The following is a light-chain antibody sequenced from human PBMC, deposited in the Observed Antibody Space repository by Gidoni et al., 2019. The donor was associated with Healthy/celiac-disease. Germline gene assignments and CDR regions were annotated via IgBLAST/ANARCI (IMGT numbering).Light chain of an antibody. Sequence: DIQMTQSPSSLSASVGDRVTITCQASQDISNYLNWYQQKPGKAPKLLIYDASNLETGVPSRFSGSGSGTAFTFTISSLQPEVLATYYCQQYANLPLTFGGGTKVEIK. J-gene: IGKJ4*01. CDR1: QDISNY. V-gene: IGKV1-33*01. CDR2: DAS. CDR3: QQYANLPLT.